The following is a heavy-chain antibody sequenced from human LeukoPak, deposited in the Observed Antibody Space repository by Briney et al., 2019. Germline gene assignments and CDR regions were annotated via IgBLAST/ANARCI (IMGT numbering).Heavy chain of an antibody. V-gene: IGHV1-18*01. CDR2: ISAYNGNT. CDR3: ARDPLYYDFWSGTYYYYMDV. J-gene: IGHJ6*03. CDR1: GYTFTSYG. Sequence: GASVKVSCKASGYTFTSYGISWVRQAPGQGLEWMGWISAYNGNTNYAQKLQGRVTMTTDTSTSTAYMELRSLRSDDTAVYYCARDPLYYDFWSGTYYYYMDVWGKGTTVTVSS. D-gene: IGHD3-3*01.